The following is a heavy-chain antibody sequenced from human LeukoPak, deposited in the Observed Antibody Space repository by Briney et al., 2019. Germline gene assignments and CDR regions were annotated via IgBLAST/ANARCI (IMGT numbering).Heavy chain of an antibody. J-gene: IGHJ5*02. D-gene: IGHD3-3*01. CDR3: ARGTTYYDFWSALHNWFDP. V-gene: IGHV4-39*07. Sequence: SETLSLTCTVSGGSISSSSYYWGWIRQPPGKGLEWIGSIYYSGSTYYNPSLKSRVTISVDTSKNQFSLKLSSVTAADTAVYYCARGTTYYDFWSALHNWFDPWGQGTLVTVSS. CDR2: IYYSGST. CDR1: GGSISSSSYY.